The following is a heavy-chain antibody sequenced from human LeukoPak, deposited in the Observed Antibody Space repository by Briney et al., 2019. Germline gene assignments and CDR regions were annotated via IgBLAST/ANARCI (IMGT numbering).Heavy chain of an antibody. D-gene: IGHD1-26*01. V-gene: IGHV1-46*01. J-gene: IGHJ5*02. Sequence: ASVKVSCKASGYTFTSYYMHWVRQAPGQGLEWMGIINPSGGSTSYAQKLQGRVTITRDTSTSTVYMELSSLRSEDTAVYYCARDGATGELPDWFDPWGQGTLVTVSS. CDR3: ARDGATGELPDWFDP. CDR2: INPSGGST. CDR1: GYTFTSYY.